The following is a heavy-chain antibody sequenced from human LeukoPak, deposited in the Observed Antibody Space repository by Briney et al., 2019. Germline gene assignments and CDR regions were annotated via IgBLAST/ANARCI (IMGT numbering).Heavy chain of an antibody. D-gene: IGHD6-13*01. CDR3: VRTWGSGYSAPPGD. J-gene: IGHJ4*02. V-gene: IGHV3-30*19. CDR2: ISYDGNNK. CDR1: GFTFSNYG. Sequence: PGGSLRLSCTTSGFTFSNYGMHWVRQAPGKGPEWVALISYDGNNKYYADSVKGRFTISRDNSKNTLYLQMNSLGAEDTAVYYCVRTWGSGYSAPPGDWGQGSLVTVSS.